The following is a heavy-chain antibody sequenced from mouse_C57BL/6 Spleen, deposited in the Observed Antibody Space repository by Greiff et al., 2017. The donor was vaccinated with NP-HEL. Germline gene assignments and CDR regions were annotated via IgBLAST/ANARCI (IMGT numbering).Heavy chain of an antibody. V-gene: IGHV1-7*01. CDR2: INPSSGYT. D-gene: IGHD1-1*01. CDR3: ARYYYGSSDYFDY. CDR1: GYTFTSYW. Sequence: QVQLQQSGAELAKPGASVKLSCKASGYTFTSYWMHWVKQRPGQGLEWIGYINPSSGYTKYNQKFKDKATLTADKSSSTAYMQLSSLTYEDSAVYYCARYYYGSSDYFDYWGQGTTLTVSS. J-gene: IGHJ2*01.